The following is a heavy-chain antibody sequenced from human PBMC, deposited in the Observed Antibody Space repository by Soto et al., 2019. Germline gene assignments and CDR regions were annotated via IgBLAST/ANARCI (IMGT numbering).Heavy chain of an antibody. D-gene: IGHD2-21*01. J-gene: IGHJ4*01. V-gene: IGHV3-72*01. Sequence: EVQLVESGGGLVQPGRSLRLSCAALGFTFSDHYMDWVRQAPGKGLEWVGRIRNKANSYTTEYAASVKGRFTISRDDSXNLLFLQTFSLKTEDTAVYYCSRAGILTTPYYFDYWGQGTLVTVSS. CDR2: IRNKANSYTT. CDR1: GFTFSDHY. CDR3: SRAGILTTPYYFDY.